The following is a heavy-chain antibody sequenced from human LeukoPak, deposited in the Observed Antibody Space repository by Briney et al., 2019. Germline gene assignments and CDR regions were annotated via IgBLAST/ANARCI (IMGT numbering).Heavy chain of an antibody. D-gene: IGHD6-19*01. Sequence: SETLSLTCTVSGGSISSYYWSWLRQPPGKGLEWIGYIYYSGSANYNPSLKSRVTISVDTSKNQFSLKLSSVTAADTAVYCCARGYSSGWYVNWFDPWGQGTLVTVSS. J-gene: IGHJ5*02. CDR3: ARGYSSGWYVNWFDP. CDR1: GGSISSYY. CDR2: IYYSGSA. V-gene: IGHV4-59*01.